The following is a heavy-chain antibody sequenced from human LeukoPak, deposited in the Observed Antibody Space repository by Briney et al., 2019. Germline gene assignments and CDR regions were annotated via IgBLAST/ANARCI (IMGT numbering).Heavy chain of an antibody. Sequence: SETLSLTCAINGESFSGFFCTWIRQSPGKGLEWIGEVSHSGITLYNPSLESRVTLSVDTFKNHFSLNLSSVTAADTAVYYCARGRTHNWFDPWGQGPLVTVSS. CDR1: GESFSGFF. J-gene: IGHJ5*02. CDR2: VSHSGIT. CDR3: ARGRTHNWFDP. V-gene: IGHV4-34*01. D-gene: IGHD3/OR15-3a*01.